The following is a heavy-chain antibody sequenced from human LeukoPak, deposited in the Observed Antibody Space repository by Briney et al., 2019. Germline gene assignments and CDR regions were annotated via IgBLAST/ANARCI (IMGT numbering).Heavy chain of an antibody. J-gene: IGHJ4*02. Sequence: GGPLRLSCAASGFTFSSYWMHWVRQAPGKGLVWVSRINSDGSSTRYAASVKGRFTISRDNAKNTLYLQMNSLRAEDTAVHYCARAREGYFDYWGQGTLVTVSS. V-gene: IGHV3-74*01. CDR3: ARAREGYFDY. CDR2: INSDGSST. D-gene: IGHD1-26*01. CDR1: GFTFSSYW.